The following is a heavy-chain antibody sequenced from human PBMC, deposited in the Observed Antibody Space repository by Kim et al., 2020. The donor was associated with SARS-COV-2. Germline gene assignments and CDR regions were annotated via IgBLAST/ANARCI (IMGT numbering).Heavy chain of an antibody. CDR2: FQLDIIRT. Sequence: GGSLRLSCAASGFTSNIYAMHWVRQVPGKGLEWVAGFQLDIIRTGYSDSVRGRFTIFSDNAKNSLYLQMNSLRVDDTALYFCVRDTSPGGADVWGQGTTVTVSS. CDR1: GFTSNIYA. CDR3: VRDTSPGGADV. D-gene: IGHD3-16*01. J-gene: IGHJ6*02. V-gene: IGHV3-9*02.